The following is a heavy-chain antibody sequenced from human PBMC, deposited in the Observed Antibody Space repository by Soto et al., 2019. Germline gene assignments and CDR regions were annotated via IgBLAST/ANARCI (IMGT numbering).Heavy chain of an antibody. J-gene: IGHJ5*02. CDR3: ARERDYYGSRSYYSWFDP. V-gene: IGHV4-39*02. D-gene: IGHD3-10*01. Sequence: PSETLSLTCTVSGGSISSSSYYWGWIRQPPGKGLEWIGSIYYSGSTYYNPSLKSRVTISVDTSKNQFSLKLSSVTAADTAVYYCARERDYYGSRSYYSWFDPWGQGTLVTVSS. CDR2: IYYSGST. CDR1: GGSISSSSYY.